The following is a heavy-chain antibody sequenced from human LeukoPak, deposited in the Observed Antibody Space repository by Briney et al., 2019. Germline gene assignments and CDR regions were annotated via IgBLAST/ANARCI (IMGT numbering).Heavy chain of an antibody. CDR3: ARGSSSSVDP. Sequence: ASVKVSCKASGYTFTGYYMHWVRQAPGQGLEWRGRINPNSGGTNYAQKFQGRVTMTRDTSISTAYMELSRLSSDDTAVYYCARGSSSSVDPWGQGTLVTVSS. J-gene: IGHJ5*02. V-gene: IGHV1-2*06. D-gene: IGHD6-6*01. CDR2: INPNSGGT. CDR1: GYTFTGYY.